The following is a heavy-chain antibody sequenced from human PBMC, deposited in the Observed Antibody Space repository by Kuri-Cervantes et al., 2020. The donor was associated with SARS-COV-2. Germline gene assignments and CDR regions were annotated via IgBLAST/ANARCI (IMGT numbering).Heavy chain of an antibody. CDR3: ARDEKGVFDY. J-gene: IGHJ4*02. CDR1: GYTFTSYA. V-gene: IGHV7-4-1*02. Sequence: ASVKVSCKASGYTFTSYAMNWVRQAPGQGLEWMGWINTNTGNPTYAQGFTGRFAFSLDTSVSTAYLQISSLKAEGTAAYYCARDEKGVFDYWGQGTLVTVSS. CDR2: INTNTGNP.